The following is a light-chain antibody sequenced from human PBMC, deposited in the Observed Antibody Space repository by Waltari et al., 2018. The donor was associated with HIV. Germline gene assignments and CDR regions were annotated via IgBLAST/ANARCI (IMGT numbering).Light chain of an antibody. V-gene: IGKV2-28*01. J-gene: IGKJ4*01. CDR2: LGS. Sequence: DIVMTQSPLSLPVTHGEQASISCRSSQSILHSNGYNYLDWYLQKPGQSPQLLIYLGSNLSSGVTDMFSGSGSGTDFTLKISRLEAEDVGVYYCMQALQTPLTFGGGTKVEIK. CDR3: MQALQTPLT. CDR1: QSILHSNGYNY.